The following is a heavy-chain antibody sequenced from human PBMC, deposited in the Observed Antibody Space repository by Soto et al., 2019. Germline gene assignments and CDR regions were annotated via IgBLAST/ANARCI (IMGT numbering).Heavy chain of an antibody. Sequence: QVQLQESGPGLVKPSETLSLTCTVSGGSISSYYWSWIRQPPGKGLEWIGYIYYSGSTNYNPSLKGRVTISVDTSKNQFSLKLSSVTAADTAVYYCARGTGIAVAGTFPLYYYYGMDVWGLGTTVTVSS. CDR1: GGSISSYY. D-gene: IGHD6-19*01. V-gene: IGHV4-59*01. J-gene: IGHJ6*02. CDR3: ARGTGIAVAGTFPLYYYYGMDV. CDR2: IYYSGST.